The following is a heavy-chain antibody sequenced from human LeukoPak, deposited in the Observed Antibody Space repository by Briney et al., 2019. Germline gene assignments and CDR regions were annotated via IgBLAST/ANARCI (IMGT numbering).Heavy chain of an antibody. CDR1: GFTFSSYA. V-gene: IGHV3-30-3*01. CDR3: ASTRRG. Sequence: GGSLRLSCAASGFTFSSYAMHWVRQAPGKGLEWVAVISYDGSNKYYADSVKGRFTISRDNAKNSLYLQMNSLRAEDTALYYCASTRRGWGQGTLVTVSS. CDR2: ISYDGSNK. J-gene: IGHJ4*02.